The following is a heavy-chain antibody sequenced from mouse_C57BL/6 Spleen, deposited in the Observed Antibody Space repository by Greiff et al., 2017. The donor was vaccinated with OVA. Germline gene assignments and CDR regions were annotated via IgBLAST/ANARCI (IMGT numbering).Heavy chain of an antibody. J-gene: IGHJ4*01. CDR2: ILPGSGST. CDR1: GYTFTGYW. V-gene: IGHV1-9*01. CDR3: ARSKLLYAMDY. Sequence: QVQLKESGAELMKPGASVKLSCKATGYTFTGYWIEWVKQRPGHGLEWIGEILPGSGSTNYNEKFKGKATLTADTSSNTAYMQLSSLTTEDSAIYDCARSKLLYAMDYWGQGTSVTVSS.